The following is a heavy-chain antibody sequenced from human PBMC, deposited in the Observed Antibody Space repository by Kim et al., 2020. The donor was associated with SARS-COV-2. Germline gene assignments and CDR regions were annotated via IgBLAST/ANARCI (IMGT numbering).Heavy chain of an antibody. V-gene: IGHV3-74*01. CDR3: ARDGVGGSWYSDYYYYGIDV. J-gene: IGHJ6*02. D-gene: IGHD6-13*01. CDR1: GFTFSSYW. Sequence: GGSLRLSCAASGFTFSSYWMHWVRQAPGKGLVWVSRINSDGSSTSYADSVKGRFTISRDNAKNTPYLQMNSLRAEDTAVYYCARDGVGGSWYSDYYYYGIDVWGQGTTVTVSS. CDR2: INSDGSST.